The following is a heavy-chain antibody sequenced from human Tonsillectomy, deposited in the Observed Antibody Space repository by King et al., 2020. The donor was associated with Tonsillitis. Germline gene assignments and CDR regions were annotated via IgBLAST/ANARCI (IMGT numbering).Heavy chain of an antibody. CDR2: INSDGSST. CDR3: ARAGRYYDSSGYYYYYFDY. D-gene: IGHD3-22*01. J-gene: IGHJ4*02. V-gene: IGHV3-74*01. Sequence: VQLVESGGGLVQPGGSLRLSCAASGFTFSSYWMHWVRQAPGKGLVWVSRINSDGSSTSYADSVKGRFTISRDNAKNTLYLQMNSLRAEDTAVYYCARAGRYYDSSGYYYYYFDYWGQGTLVTVSS. CDR1: GFTFSSYW.